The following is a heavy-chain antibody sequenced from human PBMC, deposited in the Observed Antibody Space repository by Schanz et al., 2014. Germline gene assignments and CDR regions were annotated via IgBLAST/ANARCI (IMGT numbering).Heavy chain of an antibody. Sequence: QVQLVESGGGVVQPGGSLRLSCAASGFIFNDYYMNWIRQAPGKGLEWLSYISRDGTTSYYADSVKGRFTISRDNAKNSLYLEMTSLRGEDTAVYYCARGRSLGWCDYWGQGTLVTVSS. V-gene: IGHV3-11*04. J-gene: IGHJ4*02. CDR1: GFIFNDYY. CDR3: ARGRSLGWCDY. D-gene: IGHD2-21*01. CDR2: ISRDGTTS.